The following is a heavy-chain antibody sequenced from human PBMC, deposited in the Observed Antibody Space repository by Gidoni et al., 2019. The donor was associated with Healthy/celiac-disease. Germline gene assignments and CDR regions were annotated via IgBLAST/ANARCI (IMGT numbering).Heavy chain of an antibody. Sequence: EVQLVQSGAEVNKPGESLKISCKGSGYSFTSYWIGWVRQMHGKGLEWMGIIYPGDSDTRYSPSVQGQVTISADKSISTAYLQWSSLKASDTAMYYCASPIAVAGTGSAFDIWGQGTMVTVSS. D-gene: IGHD6-19*01. CDR1: GYSFTSYW. J-gene: IGHJ3*02. CDR2: IYPGDSDT. V-gene: IGHV5-51*03. CDR3: ASPIAVAGTGSAFDI.